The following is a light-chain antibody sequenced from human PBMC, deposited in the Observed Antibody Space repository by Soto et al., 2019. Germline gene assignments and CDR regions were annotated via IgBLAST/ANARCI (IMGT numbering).Light chain of an antibody. CDR2: DTS. J-gene: IGKJ1*01. CDR1: QSVDGY. Sequence: EIVLTHYPATLSLSPGERASLSCRASQSVDGYLAWYQQKPGQPPRLLFFDTSNRATGIPARFSAFGFGTDFTLTISSLQSEDFAVYYCQQYNSWPPTFGQGTTVEIK. V-gene: IGKV3-11*01. CDR3: QQYNSWPPT.